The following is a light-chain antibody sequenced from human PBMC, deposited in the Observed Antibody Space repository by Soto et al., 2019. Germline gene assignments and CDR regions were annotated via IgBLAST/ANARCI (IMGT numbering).Light chain of an antibody. V-gene: IGLV1-40*01. Sequence: QSVLTQPPSVSGAPGQRVTISCTGSSSNIGAGYDVHWYQQLPGTAPKLLIYGNNNRPSGVPDRFSGSKSGTSASLAITGFQAEDEADYYCQSYDNSVSGSSVVFGGGTKLTVL. J-gene: IGLJ2*01. CDR1: SSNIGAGYD. CDR3: QSYDNSVSGSSVV. CDR2: GNN.